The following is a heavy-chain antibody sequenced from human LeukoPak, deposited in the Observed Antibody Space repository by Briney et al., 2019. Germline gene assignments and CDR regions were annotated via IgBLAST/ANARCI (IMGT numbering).Heavy chain of an antibody. CDR2: ISWDGGST. J-gene: IGHJ4*02. Sequence: GGSLRLSCAASGFTFDDYAMHWVRQAPGKGVEGVSLISWDGGSTYYADSVKGRFTISRDNSKNSLYLQMNSLRAEDTALYYCAKGHCSGGSCYSSSDYWGQGSLVTVSS. D-gene: IGHD2-15*01. CDR3: AKGHCSGGSCYSSSDY. V-gene: IGHV3-43D*03. CDR1: GFTFDDYA.